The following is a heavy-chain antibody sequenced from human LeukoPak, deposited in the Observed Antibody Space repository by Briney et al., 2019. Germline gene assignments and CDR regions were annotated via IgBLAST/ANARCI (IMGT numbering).Heavy chain of an antibody. Sequence: GESLKISCKGSGYSFTSYWISWVRQMPGKGLEWMGIIYPGDSDTRYSPSFQGQVTISADKSISTAYLQWSSLKASDTAMYYCARSPEGYSSSWYDRYFDYWGQGTLVTVSS. CDR2: IYPGDSDT. CDR1: GYSFTSYW. CDR3: ARSPEGYSSSWYDRYFDY. D-gene: IGHD6-13*01. V-gene: IGHV5-51*01. J-gene: IGHJ4*02.